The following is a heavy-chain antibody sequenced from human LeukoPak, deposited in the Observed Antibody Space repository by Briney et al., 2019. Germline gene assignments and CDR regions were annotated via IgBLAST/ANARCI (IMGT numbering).Heavy chain of an antibody. D-gene: IGHD3-22*01. CDR1: GFTFDDYA. CDR3: AKDMMPHYYDSSGYSY. Sequence: GRSLRLSCAASGFTFDDYAMHWVRQAPGKGLGWVSGISWNSGSIGYADSVKGRFTTSRDNAKNSLYLQMNSLRAEDTALYYCAKDMMPHYYDSSGYSYWGQGTLVTVSS. J-gene: IGHJ4*02. V-gene: IGHV3-9*01. CDR2: ISWNSGSI.